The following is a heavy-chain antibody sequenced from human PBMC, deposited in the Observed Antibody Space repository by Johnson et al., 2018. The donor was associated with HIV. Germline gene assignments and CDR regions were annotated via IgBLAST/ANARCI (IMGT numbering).Heavy chain of an antibody. CDR3: ARSSILVTDALDI. Sequence: VQLVESGGGVVRPGGSLRLSCAASGFTLSSYDMHWVRQATGKGLEWVSEIDTAGDTYYPGSVKGRFTTARENAKNSLYLQMNSLRAEDTAVYYCARSSILVTDALDIWGQGTTVTVSS. D-gene: IGHD2-8*02. CDR2: IDTAGDT. CDR1: GFTLSSYD. J-gene: IGHJ3*02. V-gene: IGHV3-13*01.